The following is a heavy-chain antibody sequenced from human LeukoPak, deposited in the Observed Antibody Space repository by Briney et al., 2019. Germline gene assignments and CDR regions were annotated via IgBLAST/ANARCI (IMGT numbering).Heavy chain of an antibody. CDR1: GFTFSSYW. D-gene: IGHD5-12*01. CDR3: ARGITSGPRRYDVRNFDY. V-gene: IGHV3-7*01. Sequence: PGGSLRLSCAASGFTFSSYWMSWVRQAPGKGLEWVANIEQDGSEKYYVDSVKGRFTISRDNAKNSLYLQMNSLRAEDTAVYYCARGITSGPRRYDVRNFDYWGQGTPVTVSS. CDR2: IEQDGSEK. J-gene: IGHJ4*02.